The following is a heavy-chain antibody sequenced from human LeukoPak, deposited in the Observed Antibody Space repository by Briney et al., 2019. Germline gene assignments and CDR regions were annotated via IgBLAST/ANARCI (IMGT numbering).Heavy chain of an antibody. V-gene: IGHV3-23*01. J-gene: IGHJ4*02. D-gene: IGHD3-9*01. CDR2: INEGGDKT. Sequence: GASLRLSCAASGLVFSNFAMNWVRQAPGKGPEWVSSINEGGDKTHYADSVKGRFTISRDNSKNTLYLRMNSLRAEDTAVYYCAKQYLVGDYWGQGTLVTVSS. CDR1: GLVFSNFA. CDR3: AKQYLVGDY.